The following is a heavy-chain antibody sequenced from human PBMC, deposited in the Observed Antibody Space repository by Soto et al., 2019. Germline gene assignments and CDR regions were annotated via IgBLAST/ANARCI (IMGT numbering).Heavy chain of an antibody. CDR3: ARETGTMIVVAPAYCFDY. Sequence: RASVKVSCKASGYTFTSYYMHWVRQAPGQGLEWMGIINPSGGSASYAQKFQGRVTMTRDTSTSTVYMELSSLRSEDTAVYYCARETGTMIVVAPAYCFDYWGQGTLVTVSS. D-gene: IGHD3-22*01. J-gene: IGHJ4*02. V-gene: IGHV1-46*01. CDR1: GYTFTSYY. CDR2: INPSGGSA.